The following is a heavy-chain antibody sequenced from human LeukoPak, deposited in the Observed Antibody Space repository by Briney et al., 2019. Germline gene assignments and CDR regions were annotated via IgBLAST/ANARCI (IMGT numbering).Heavy chain of an antibody. CDR2: ISWNSGSI. CDR3: ARDTGGYYDYYYGMDV. D-gene: IGHD2-15*01. V-gene: IGHV3-9*01. CDR1: GFTFDDYA. J-gene: IGHJ6*02. Sequence: PGRSLRLSCAASGFTFDDYAMHWVRQAPGKGLEWVSGISWNSGSIGYADSVKGRFTISRDNAKNSLYLQMNSLRAEDTAVYYCARDTGGYYDYYYGMDVWGQGTTVTVSS.